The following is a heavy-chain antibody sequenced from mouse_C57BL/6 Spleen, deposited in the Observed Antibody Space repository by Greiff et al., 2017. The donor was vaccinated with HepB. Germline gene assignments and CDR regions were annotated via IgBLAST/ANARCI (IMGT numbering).Heavy chain of an antibody. CDR3: ERIYYYGSDYAMDY. V-gene: IGHV1-26*01. CDR1: GYTFTDYY. CDR2: INPNNGGT. D-gene: IGHD1-1*01. Sequence: VQLQQSGPELVKPGASVKISCKASGYTFTDYYMNWVKQSHGKSLEWIGDINPNNGGTSYNQKFKGKATLTVDKSSSTAYMELRSLTSEDSAVYYCERIYYYGSDYAMDYWGQGTSVTVSS. J-gene: IGHJ4*01.